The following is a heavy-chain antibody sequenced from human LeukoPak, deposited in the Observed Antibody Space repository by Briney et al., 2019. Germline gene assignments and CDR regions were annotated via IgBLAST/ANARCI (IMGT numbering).Heavy chain of an antibody. J-gene: IGHJ4*02. CDR3: AKHGYCSGISCFFDF. D-gene: IGHD2-2*03. Sequence: GGSLRLSCAASGITFSSYVMSWVRQAPGKGLEWVSGISGSGPYTFYTDSVKGRFTISRDSSKNTLYLQMNSLRAEDTALYYCAKHGYCSGISCFFDFWGQGTLVTVSS. V-gene: IGHV3-23*01. CDR1: GITFSSYV. CDR2: ISGSGPYT.